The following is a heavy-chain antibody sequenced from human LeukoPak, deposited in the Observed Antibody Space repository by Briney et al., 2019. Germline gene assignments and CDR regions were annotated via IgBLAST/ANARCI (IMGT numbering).Heavy chain of an antibody. J-gene: IGHJ3*02. V-gene: IGHV4-34*01. Sequence: SETLSLTCAVYGGSFSGYYWSWIRQPPGKGLEWIGEINHSGSTNYNPSLKSRVTISVDTSKNQLSLKLSSVTAADTAVYYCARHIPRDDAFDIWGQGTMVTVSS. CDR1: GGSFSGYY. D-gene: IGHD2-21*01. CDR2: INHSGST. CDR3: ARHIPRDDAFDI.